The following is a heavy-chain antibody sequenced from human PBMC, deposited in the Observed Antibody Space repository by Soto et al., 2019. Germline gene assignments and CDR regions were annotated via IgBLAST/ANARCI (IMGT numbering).Heavy chain of an antibody. V-gene: IGHV1-18*01. D-gene: IGHD6-13*01. J-gene: IGHJ6*02. CDR3: ASCSSSWPVNGMDV. Sequence: QVQLVQSGAEVKKPGASVKVSCKASGYTFTSYGISWVRQAPGQGLEWMGWISACNGNTNYAQKLQGRVTMPTDTSTSTAYMELRSLRSDDTAVYYCASCSSSWPVNGMDVWGQGTTVTVSS. CDR2: ISACNGNT. CDR1: GYTFTSYG.